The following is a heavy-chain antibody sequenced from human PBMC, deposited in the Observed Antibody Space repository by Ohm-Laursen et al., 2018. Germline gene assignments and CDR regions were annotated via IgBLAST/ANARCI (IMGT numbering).Heavy chain of an antibody. D-gene: IGHD1-14*01. CDR1: GFTLNSHW. CDR3: ARNPYDY. V-gene: IGHV3-74*01. J-gene: IGHJ4*02. CDR2: ITSDGTST. Sequence: SLRLSCSASGFTLNSHWMHWARQGPGEGLVWVSRITSDGTSTAYADSVRGRFTISRDTAKNTLYLQMNSLRVEDTAVYYCARNPYDYWGQGTLVTVSS.